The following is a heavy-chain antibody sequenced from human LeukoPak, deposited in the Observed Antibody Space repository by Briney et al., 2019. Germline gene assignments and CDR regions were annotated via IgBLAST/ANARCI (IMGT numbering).Heavy chain of an antibody. J-gene: IGHJ4*02. Sequence: GGSLRLSCAASGFTFSSYAMSWVRQAPGKGLEWVANIKQDGSEKYYVDSVKGRFTISRDNAKNSLYLQMNSLRAEDTAVYYCARDVLGGFDYWGQGTLVTVSS. D-gene: IGHD2-8*01. CDR2: IKQDGSEK. CDR3: ARDVLGGFDY. V-gene: IGHV3-7*04. CDR1: GFTFSSYA.